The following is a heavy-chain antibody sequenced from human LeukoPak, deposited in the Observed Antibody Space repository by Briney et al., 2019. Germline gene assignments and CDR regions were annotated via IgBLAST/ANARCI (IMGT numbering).Heavy chain of an antibody. CDR2: IYTSGST. CDR3: AREYDILTGSLGY. Sequence: PSQTLSLTCTVSGGSVSSGSYYWSWIRQPAGKGLEWIGRIYTSGSTNYNPSLKSRVTISVDTSKNQSSLKLSSVTAADTAVYYCAREYDILTGSLGYWGQGTLVTVSS. D-gene: IGHD3-9*01. V-gene: IGHV4-61*02. CDR1: GGSVSSGSYY. J-gene: IGHJ4*02.